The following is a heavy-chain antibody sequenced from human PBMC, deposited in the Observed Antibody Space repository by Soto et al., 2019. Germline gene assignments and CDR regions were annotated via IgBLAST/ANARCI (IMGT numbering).Heavy chain of an antibody. CDR3: ARGPVSGGSWWWFAP. V-gene: IGHV3-13*01. Sequence: EVQLVESGGGLVQPGGSLRLSCAASGFTFSSYDMHWVRQATGKSLEWVSAIGTAGDTYYPGSVKGRFTISRENAKNSLYLQLNSMRAGDTAVYYCARGPVSGGSWWWFAPWGQGTLVTVSS. D-gene: IGHD2-15*01. J-gene: IGHJ5*02. CDR1: GFTFSSYD. CDR2: IGTAGDT.